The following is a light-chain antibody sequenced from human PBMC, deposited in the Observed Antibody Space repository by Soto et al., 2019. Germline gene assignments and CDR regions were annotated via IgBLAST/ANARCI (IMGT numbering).Light chain of an antibody. V-gene: IGLV1-40*01. Sequence: QAVVTQPPSVSGAPGQRVTISCTGSTSNIGARYDVHWYQQVPGTAPKLLIYGNSNRPSGVPDRFSGSKSGTSASLAITGLQAEDEADYHCQSYDNSLSGVVFGGGTKVTVL. J-gene: IGLJ2*01. CDR1: TSNIGARYD. CDR2: GNS. CDR3: QSYDNSLSGVV.